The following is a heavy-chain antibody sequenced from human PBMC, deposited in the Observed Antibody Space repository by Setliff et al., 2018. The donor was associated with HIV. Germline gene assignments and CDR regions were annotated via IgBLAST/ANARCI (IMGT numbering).Heavy chain of an antibody. J-gene: IGHJ6*03. CDR2: IYYGGST. Sequence: PSETLSLTCTVSGGSISSHYWSWIRQPPGKGLEWIGYIYYGGSTNYNPSLKSRVTISVDTSKNQFSLKLSSVTAADTAVYYCARVHRRQLAHYYYYYMDVWGKGTTVTVS. D-gene: IGHD6-6*01. CDR3: ARVHRRQLAHYYYYYMDV. V-gene: IGHV4-59*11. CDR1: GGSISSHY.